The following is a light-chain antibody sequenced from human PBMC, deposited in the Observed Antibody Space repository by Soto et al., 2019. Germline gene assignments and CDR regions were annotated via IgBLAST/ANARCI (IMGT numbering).Light chain of an antibody. CDR3: XXXXXWPPYT. Sequence: EIVMTQSPATLSVSPGERATLSCRASQSVSSNLAWYQQKPGQAPRLLIYGASTRATGIPARFSGSGSGTEFTLTISSLQSEXXXXXXXXXXXXWPPYTFGQGTKLEIK. CDR1: QSVSSN. V-gene: IGKV3-15*01. CDR2: GAS. J-gene: IGKJ2*01.